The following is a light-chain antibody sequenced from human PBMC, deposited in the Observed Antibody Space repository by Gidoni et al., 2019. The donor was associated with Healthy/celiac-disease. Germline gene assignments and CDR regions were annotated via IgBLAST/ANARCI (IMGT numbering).Light chain of an antibody. V-gene: IGKV3-20*01. J-gene: IGKJ4*01. Sequence: IVLTHSPGTLSLSPGERATLSCRASQSVSSSYLAWYQQKPGQAPRLLIYGASRRATGIPDRFSGSGSGTDFTLTISRLEPEDFAVYYCQQYGSSRVTFGGGTKVEIK. CDR2: GAS. CDR3: QQYGSSRVT. CDR1: QSVSSSY.